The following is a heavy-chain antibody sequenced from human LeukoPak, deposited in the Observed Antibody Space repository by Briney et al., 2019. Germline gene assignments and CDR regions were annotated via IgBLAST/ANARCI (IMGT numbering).Heavy chain of an antibody. D-gene: IGHD5-18*01. CDR1: GYTFTTYA. V-gene: IGHV1-2*02. Sequence: ASVKVSCKASGYTFTTYALHWVRQAPGQRLEWMGWISPNSGGTNYAQKFQGRVTMTRDTSISTAYMELSSLRSDDTAVYYCARGGAYTYGYYWGQGTLVTVSS. CDR2: ISPNSGGT. J-gene: IGHJ4*02. CDR3: ARGGAYTYGYY.